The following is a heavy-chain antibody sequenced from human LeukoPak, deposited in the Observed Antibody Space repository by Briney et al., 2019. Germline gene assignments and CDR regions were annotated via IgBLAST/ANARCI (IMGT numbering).Heavy chain of an antibody. V-gene: IGHV3-21*01. J-gene: IGHJ5*02. D-gene: IGHD2-15*01. Sequence: GGSLRLSCAASGFTFSSYSMNWVRQAPGKGLEWVSSISSSSSYIYYAGSVKGRFTISRDNAKNSLYLQMNSLRAEDTAVYYCARDQGYCSGGSCYQTQDWFDPWGQGTLVTVSS. CDR2: ISSSSSYI. CDR1: GFTFSSYS. CDR3: ARDQGYCSGGSCYQTQDWFDP.